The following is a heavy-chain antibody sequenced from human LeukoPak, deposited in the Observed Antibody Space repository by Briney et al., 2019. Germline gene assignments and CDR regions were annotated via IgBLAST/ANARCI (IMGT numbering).Heavy chain of an antibody. CDR1: GFTFSSFA. D-gene: IGHD3-10*01. CDR3: ARDYMVRD. J-gene: IGHJ4*02. CDR2: VSYDGNIK. Sequence: GGSLRLSCAASGFTFSSFAMNWVRQAPGKGLEWVAVVSYDGNIKYYADSVKGRFTISRDNSKNTLNLQMNSLRTEDTAVYFCARDYMVRDWGQGTLVTVSS. V-gene: IGHV3-30*04.